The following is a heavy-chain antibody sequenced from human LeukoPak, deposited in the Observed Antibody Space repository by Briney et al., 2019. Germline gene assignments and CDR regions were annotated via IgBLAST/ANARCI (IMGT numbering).Heavy chain of an antibody. J-gene: IGHJ4*02. V-gene: IGHV3-30*02. CDR2: IRYDGTYK. Sequence: PGGSLRLSCAASGFTFSNYGIHWVRQAPGKGLEWVAFIRYDGTYKYYADSVRGRFTISRDNSKNTLYLQMNSLRAEDTAVYYCALPRELLVVSFWGQGTLVTVSS. CDR3: ALPRELLVVSF. CDR1: GFTFSNYG. D-gene: IGHD1-26*01.